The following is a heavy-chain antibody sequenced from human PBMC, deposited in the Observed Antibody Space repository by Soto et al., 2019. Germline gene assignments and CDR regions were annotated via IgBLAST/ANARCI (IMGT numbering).Heavy chain of an antibody. CDR1: GFTFSSYG. Sequence: GSLRLSCAASGFTFSSYGMHWVRQAPGKGLEWVAVISYDGSNKYYADSVKGRFTISRDNSKNTLYLQMNSLRAEDTAVYYCAKGACLSHIVVVPAPIRGCPAMDVWDQGTTVTVSS. CDR3: AKGACLSHIVVVPAPIRGCPAMDV. V-gene: IGHV3-30*18. CDR2: ISYDGSNK. J-gene: IGHJ6*02. D-gene: IGHD2-2*02.